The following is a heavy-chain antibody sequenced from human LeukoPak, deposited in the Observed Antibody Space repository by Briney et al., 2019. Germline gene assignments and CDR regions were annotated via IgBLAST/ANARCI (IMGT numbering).Heavy chain of an antibody. D-gene: IGHD1-26*01. J-gene: IGHJ3*02. CDR3: AREGIVGAKDAFDI. Sequence: PSETLSLTCTVSGGSISNYYWSWIRQPAGKGLEWIGRIYTSGSTNYNPSLKSRVTMSVDTSKNQFSLKLSSVTAADTAVYYCAREGIVGAKDAFDIWGQGTMVTVSS. V-gene: IGHV4-4*07. CDR1: GGSISNYY. CDR2: IYTSGST.